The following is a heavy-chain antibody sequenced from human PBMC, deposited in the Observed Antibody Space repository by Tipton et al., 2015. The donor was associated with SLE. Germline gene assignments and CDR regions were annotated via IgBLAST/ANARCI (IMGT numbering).Heavy chain of an antibody. V-gene: IGHV4-61*01. Sequence: TLSLTCNVSGGSVNSGSYYWSWIRQPPGKGLEWIGYIYYSGSTNCNPSLKSRVTISVDTSKNQFSLKLTSVTAADTAVYYCARGARGYSYGWGQGALVTVSS. CDR2: IYYSGST. CDR3: ARGARGYSYG. D-gene: IGHD5-18*01. CDR1: GGSVNSGSYY. J-gene: IGHJ4*02.